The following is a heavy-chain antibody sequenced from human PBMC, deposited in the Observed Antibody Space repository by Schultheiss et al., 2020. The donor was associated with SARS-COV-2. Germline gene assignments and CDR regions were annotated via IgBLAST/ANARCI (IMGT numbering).Heavy chain of an antibody. CDR1: GFTFSSYS. Sequence: GWSLRLSCAASGFTFSSYSMNWVRQAPGKGLEWVSSISSSSSYIYYADSVKGRFTISRDNAKNSLYLQMNSLRAEDTAVYYCARDIVLMVYAIEREPEGYWGQGTLVTVSS. J-gene: IGHJ4*02. V-gene: IGHV3-21*01. CDR3: ARDIVLMVYAIEREPEGY. D-gene: IGHD2-8*01. CDR2: ISSSSSYI.